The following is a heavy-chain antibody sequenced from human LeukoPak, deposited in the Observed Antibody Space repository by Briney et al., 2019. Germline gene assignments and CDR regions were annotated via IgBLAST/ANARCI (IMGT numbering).Heavy chain of an antibody. Sequence: SETLSLTCTVSGASISSYYWSWIRQSPGKGLEWIGYIHYTGITKYNPSLQSRVTISVDTSKNQFSLRLNSVTAADTAVYYSAKGRDDYNYADYWGPGTLVTVSS. J-gene: IGHJ4*02. CDR1: GASISSYY. V-gene: IGHV4-59*01. D-gene: IGHD5-24*01. CDR2: IHYTGIT. CDR3: AKGRDDYNYADY.